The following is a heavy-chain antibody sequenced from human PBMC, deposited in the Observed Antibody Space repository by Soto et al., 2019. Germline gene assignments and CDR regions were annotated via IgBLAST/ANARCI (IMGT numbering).Heavy chain of an antibody. CDR1: GFTFSSYG. CDR2: ISYDGSNK. J-gene: IGHJ4*02. Sequence: GGSLRLSCAASGFTFSSYGMHWVRQAPGKGLEWVAVISYDGSNKYYADSVKGRFTISRDNSKNTLYLQMNSLRAEDTAVYYCAKDNDILAMPNGYFDYWGQGTLVTVSS. CDR3: AKDNDILAMPNGYFDY. D-gene: IGHD3-9*01. V-gene: IGHV3-30*18.